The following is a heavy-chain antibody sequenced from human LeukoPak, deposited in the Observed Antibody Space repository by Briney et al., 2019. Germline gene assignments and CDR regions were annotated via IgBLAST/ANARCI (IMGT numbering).Heavy chain of an antibody. D-gene: IGHD6-6*01. CDR3: ARGAARLGSDY. CDR2: INSDGSST. J-gene: IGHJ4*02. CDR1: GFTFSSYW. Sequence: GGSLRLSCAASGFTFSSYWMHWVRQAPGKRLAWVSRINSDGSSTIYADSVKGRFTISRDNAKNTLYLQMNSLRAEDTAVYYCARGAARLGSDYWGQGALVTVPS. V-gene: IGHV3-74*01.